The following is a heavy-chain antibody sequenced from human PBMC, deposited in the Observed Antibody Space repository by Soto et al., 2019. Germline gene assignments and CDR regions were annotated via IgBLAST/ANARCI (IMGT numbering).Heavy chain of an antibody. D-gene: IGHD2-2*01. J-gene: IGHJ6*02. CDR1: GFSFKNAW. CDR3: TTEKTPQHYYAGHV. V-gene: IGHV3-15*01. Sequence: EVQLVESGGGLVKPGGSLTLSCVAAGFSFKNAWMSWVRQAPGKGLEWIGRIKSKTDGGTADYAAPVKGRFTISRDNPKDPLYLQMNPLKPEDTALYYCTTEKTPQHYYAGHVGAQGTTTTVS. CDR2: IKSKTDGGTA.